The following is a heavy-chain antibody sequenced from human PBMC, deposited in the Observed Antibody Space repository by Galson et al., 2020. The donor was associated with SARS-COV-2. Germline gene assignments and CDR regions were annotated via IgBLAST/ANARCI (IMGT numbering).Heavy chain of an antibody. CDR2: ISGSGGST. D-gene: IGHD6-19*01. V-gene: IGHV3-23*01. J-gene: IGHJ4*02. CDR3: ANDLQQWLDTNY. Sequence: GESLKISCAASGFTFSSYAMSWVRQAPGKGLEWVSAISGSGGSTYYADSVKGRFTISRDNSKNTLYLQMNSLRAEDTAVYYCANDLQQWLDTNYWGQGTLVTVSS. CDR1: GFTFSSYA.